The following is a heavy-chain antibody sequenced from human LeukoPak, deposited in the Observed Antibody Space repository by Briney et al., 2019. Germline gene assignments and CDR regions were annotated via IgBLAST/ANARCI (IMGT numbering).Heavy chain of an antibody. V-gene: IGHV4-59*01. CDR3: ASINYDFWSGYYTRWFDP. CDR1: GGSISSYY. J-gene: IGHJ5*02. Sequence: PSETLSLTCTVSGGSISSYYWSWIRQPPGKGLEWIGYIYYSGSTNYNPSLKSRVTISVDTSKNQFSLKLSSVTAADTAVYYCASINYDFWSGYYTRWFDPWGQGTLVTVSS. D-gene: IGHD3-3*01. CDR2: IYYSGST.